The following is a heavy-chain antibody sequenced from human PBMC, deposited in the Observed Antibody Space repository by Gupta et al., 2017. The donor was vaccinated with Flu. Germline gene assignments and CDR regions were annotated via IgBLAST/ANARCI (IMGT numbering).Heavy chain of an antibody. Sequence: QVQLVESGEGVVQPGRSLRLSCAASGLTFSSYGMHWVRQAHGKGLEWVAVISYDGSNKYYADSVKGRFTISRDNSKNTLYLQMNSLRAEVTAVYYCAKATPVPPALGPYGDYVYGMDVWGQGTTVTVSS. V-gene: IGHV3-30*18. CDR2: ISYDGSNK. J-gene: IGHJ6*02. D-gene: IGHD4-17*01. CDR1: GLTFSSYG. CDR3: AKATPVPPALGPYGDYVYGMDV.